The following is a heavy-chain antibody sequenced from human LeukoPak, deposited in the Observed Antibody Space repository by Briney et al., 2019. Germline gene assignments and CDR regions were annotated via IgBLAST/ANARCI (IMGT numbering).Heavy chain of an antibody. CDR1: GFTFSSYS. V-gene: IGHV3-21*01. Sequence: GGSLRLSCAASGFTFSSYSMNWVRQAPGKGLEWVSSISSSSSYIYYADSVKGRFTISRDNAKNSLYLQMNSLRAEDTAVYYCARADNWEGAKGDWGQGTMVTVSS. CDR3: ARADNWEGAKGD. CDR2: ISSSSSYI. J-gene: IGHJ3*01. D-gene: IGHD3-16*01.